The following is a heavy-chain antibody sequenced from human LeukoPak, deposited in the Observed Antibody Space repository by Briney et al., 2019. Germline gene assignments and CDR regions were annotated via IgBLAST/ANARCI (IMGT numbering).Heavy chain of an antibody. Sequence: GRSLRLSCAASGFTFDDYAMHWVRQVPGKGLGWVSGISWNSGSIGYADSVKGRFTISRDNAKNSLYLQMNSLRVEDTALYYCAKEVGTFDYWGQGTLVTVSS. CDR1: GFTFDDYA. D-gene: IGHD4-23*01. V-gene: IGHV3-9*01. J-gene: IGHJ4*02. CDR2: ISWNSGSI. CDR3: AKEVGTFDY.